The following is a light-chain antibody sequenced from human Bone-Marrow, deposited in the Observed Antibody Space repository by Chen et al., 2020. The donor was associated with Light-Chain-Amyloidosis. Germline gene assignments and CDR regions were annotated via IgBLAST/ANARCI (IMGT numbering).Light chain of an antibody. CDR2: DDS. CDR3: QVWDRSSDRPV. Sequence: SYVLTQPSSVSVPPGQTATIACGGNNIGSTSVHWYQQTPGQAPLLVVYDDSDRPSGIPERLSGSDAGNTATLTLSRVEAGDEADYYCQVWDRSSDRPVFGGGTKLTVL. CDR1: NIGSTS. J-gene: IGLJ3*02. V-gene: IGLV3-21*02.